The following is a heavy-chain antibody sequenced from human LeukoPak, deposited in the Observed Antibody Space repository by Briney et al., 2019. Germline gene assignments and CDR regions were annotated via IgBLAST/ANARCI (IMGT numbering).Heavy chain of an antibody. V-gene: IGHV3-7*01. D-gene: IGHD3-10*02. CDR1: GFTFSGYN. Sequence: HGGSLRLSCAASGFTFSGYNMNWVRRAPGKGLEWVANIKQDGNEKYYADSVKGRFTISRDNAKNSLYLQMNSLRAEDTAVYYCAELGITMIGGVWGKGTTVTISS. J-gene: IGHJ6*04. CDR3: AELGITMIGGV. CDR2: IKQDGNEK.